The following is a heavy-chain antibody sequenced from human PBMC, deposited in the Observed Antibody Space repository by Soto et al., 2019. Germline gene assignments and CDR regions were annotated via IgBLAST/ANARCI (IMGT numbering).Heavy chain of an antibody. CDR3: AKDSGTNRVFYYFDY. Sequence: EVQLVESGGGLVQPGRSLRLSCAASGFTFDDYAMHWVRQAPGKGLEWVSGISWNSGSIGYADSVKGRFTISRDNAKNSLYLQMNSLRAEDTALYYCAKDSGTNRVFYYFDYWGQGTLVTVSS. CDR1: GFTFDDYA. V-gene: IGHV3-9*01. D-gene: IGHD1-7*01. J-gene: IGHJ4*02. CDR2: ISWNSGSI.